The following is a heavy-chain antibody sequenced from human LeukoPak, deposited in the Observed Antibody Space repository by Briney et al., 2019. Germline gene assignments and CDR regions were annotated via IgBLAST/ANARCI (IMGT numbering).Heavy chain of an antibody. CDR2: IYYSGST. CDR1: GGSISSYY. Sequence: SETLSLTCTVSGGSISSYYWSWIRQPPGKGLEWIGYIYYSGSTNYNPSLKSRVTISVDTSKNQFSLKLSSVTAADTAVYYCARHSGWRPSAHLNYWGQGTLVTVSS. D-gene: IGHD3-10*01. CDR3: ARHSGWRPSAHLNY. V-gene: IGHV4-59*08. J-gene: IGHJ4*02.